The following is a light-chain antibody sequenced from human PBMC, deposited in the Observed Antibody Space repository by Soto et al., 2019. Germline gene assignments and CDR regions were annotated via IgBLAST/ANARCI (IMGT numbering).Light chain of an antibody. CDR3: SSYAGSNNHV. V-gene: IGLV2-8*01. CDR2: EVT. J-gene: IGLJ1*01. CDR1: SSDVGGYNY. Sequence: QSALTQPPSASGSPGQSVTISCTGTSSDVGGYNYVSWYQQYPGQAPKLMIYEVTRRPSGVPDRFSGSKSGNTASLTVSGLQAEDEADYYCSSYAGSNNHVFGPGTKLTVL.